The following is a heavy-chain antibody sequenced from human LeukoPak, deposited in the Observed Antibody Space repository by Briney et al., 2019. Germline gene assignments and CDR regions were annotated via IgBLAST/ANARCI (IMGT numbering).Heavy chain of an antibody. D-gene: IGHD1-26*01. J-gene: IGHJ4*02. CDR3: ARDRSAGRDLDY. Sequence: ASVKVSCKASGYTFTDYYMHWVRQAPGQRLEWMGWINPNSGGTNYAQKFQGRVTMTRDTPISTAYMELSRLTSDDSAVYYCARDRSAGRDLDYWGQGTLVTVSS. CDR2: INPNSGGT. CDR1: GYTFTDYY. V-gene: IGHV1-2*02.